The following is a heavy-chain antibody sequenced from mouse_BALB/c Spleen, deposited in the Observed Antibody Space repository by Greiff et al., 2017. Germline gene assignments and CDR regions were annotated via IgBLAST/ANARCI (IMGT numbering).Heavy chain of an antibody. CDR1: GYTFTSYT. CDR2: INPSSGYT. J-gene: IGHJ2*01. V-gene: IGHV1-4*01. Sequence: QVQLKESGAELARPGASVKMSCKASGYTFTSYTMHWVKQRPGQGLEWIGYINPSSGYTNYNQKFKDKATLTADKSSSTAYMQLSSLTSEDSAVYYCARGDYRYYFDYWGQGTTLTVSS. CDR3: ARGDYRYYFDY. D-gene: IGHD2-14*01.